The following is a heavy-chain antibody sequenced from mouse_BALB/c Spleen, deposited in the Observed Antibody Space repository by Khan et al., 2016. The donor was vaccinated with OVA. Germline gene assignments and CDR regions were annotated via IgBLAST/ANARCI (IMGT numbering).Heavy chain of an antibody. CDR1: GFSLTNYG. Sequence: QVQLKQSGPGLVAPSQSLSITCTISGFSLTNYGVHWIRQPPGKGLEWLVVIWSDGSTTYNSALKPRLTITKDNSKSQVFLQMNSLQTDDKAIYFCARQPYYHYNIMDYWGQGTSVTVSS. D-gene: IGHD2-10*01. J-gene: IGHJ4*01. V-gene: IGHV2-6-1*01. CDR3: ARQPYYHYNIMDY. CDR2: IWSDGST.